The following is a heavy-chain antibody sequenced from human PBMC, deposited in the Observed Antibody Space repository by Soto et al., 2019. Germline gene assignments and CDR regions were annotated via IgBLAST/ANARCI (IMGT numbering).Heavy chain of an antibody. CDR3: AAGPTVTTAGYFDY. J-gene: IGHJ4*02. D-gene: IGHD4-17*01. CDR1: GGTFSSYA. Sequence: RASVKVSCKASGGTFSSYAISWVRQAPGQGLEWMGGIIPIFGTANYAQKFQGRVTITADKSTSTAYMELSSLRSEDTAVYYCAAGPTVTTAGYFDYWGQGTLVTVSS. V-gene: IGHV1-69*06. CDR2: IIPIFGTA.